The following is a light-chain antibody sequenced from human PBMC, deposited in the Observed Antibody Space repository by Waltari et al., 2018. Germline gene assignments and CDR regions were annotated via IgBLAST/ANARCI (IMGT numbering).Light chain of an antibody. CDR1: ESVSSN. J-gene: IGKJ1*01. CDR2: GAS. CDR3: QQYDNWRT. V-gene: IGKV3-15*01. Sequence: EIVMTQSPAILSGSQGESVTLSCRASESVSSNLARYQQKPGQAPRLLIYGASHRATGIPDRFGGSGSGTVFTLTITSLQSEDVAVYYCQQYDNWRTFGQGTKVEI.